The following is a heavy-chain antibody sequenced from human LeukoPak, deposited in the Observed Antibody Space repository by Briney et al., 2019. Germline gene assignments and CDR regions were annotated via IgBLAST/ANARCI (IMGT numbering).Heavy chain of an antibody. Sequence: SETLSLTCTVSGDSISSYYWSWIRQPAGKGLEWIGRIYASGSTNYNPSLKSRVTISVDTSKNQFSLNLNSVTAADTAVYYCALWGYFDSSGRHFWGQGTLVTVSS. D-gene: IGHD3-22*01. J-gene: IGHJ4*02. CDR3: ALWGYFDSSGRHF. V-gene: IGHV4-4*07. CDR2: IYASGST. CDR1: GDSISSYY.